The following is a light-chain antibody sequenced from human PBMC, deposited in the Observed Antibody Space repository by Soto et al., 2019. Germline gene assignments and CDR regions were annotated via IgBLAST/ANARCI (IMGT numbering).Light chain of an antibody. CDR1: SSDVGGYNY. Sequence: QSVLTQPASVSGSPGQSITISCTGTSSDVGGYNYVSWYQQHPGKAPKLMIYDVSNRPSGVSNRFSGSKSGNTASLTISGLPAEEEADYYCSSYTSSSTYVVFGGGTKLTVL. CDR3: SSYTSSSTYVV. J-gene: IGLJ2*01. CDR2: DVS. V-gene: IGLV2-14*01.